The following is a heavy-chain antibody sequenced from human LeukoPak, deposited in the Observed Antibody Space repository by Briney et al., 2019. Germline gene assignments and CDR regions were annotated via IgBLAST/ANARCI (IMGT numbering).Heavy chain of an antibody. J-gene: IGHJ4*02. CDR2: ISYDGSNK. Sequence: GGSLRLSCAASGFTFSSYGMHWVRQAPGKGLEWVAVISYDGSNKYYADSVKGRFTISRDNSKNTLYLQMNSLRAEDTAVYYCAKDQDFDYWGQGTLVTVSS. CDR1: GFTFSSYG. CDR3: AKDQDFDY. V-gene: IGHV3-30*18.